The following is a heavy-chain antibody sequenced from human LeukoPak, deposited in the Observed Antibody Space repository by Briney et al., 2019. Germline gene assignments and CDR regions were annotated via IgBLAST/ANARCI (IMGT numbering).Heavy chain of an antibody. J-gene: IGHJ3*02. D-gene: IGHD6-19*01. V-gene: IGHV3-23*01. CDR2: ISVSGGST. CDR3: AKDRGYSSGWYTPDAFDI. CDR1: GFTFSSYA. Sequence: GGSLRLSCAASGFTFSSYAMSWVRQAPGKGLEWVSAISVSGGSTYYADSVKGRFTISRENSKTTLYLQMTSLRAEDTAVYYCAKDRGYSSGWYTPDAFDIWGQGTMVTVSS.